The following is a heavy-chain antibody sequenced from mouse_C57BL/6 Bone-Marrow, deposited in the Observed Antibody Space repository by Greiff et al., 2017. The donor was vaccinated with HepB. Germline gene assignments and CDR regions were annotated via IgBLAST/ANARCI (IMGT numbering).Heavy chain of an antibody. CDR1: GYTFTSYG. D-gene: IGHD1-1*01. CDR3: ARGFTTVVAHWYFDV. V-gene: IGHV1-81*01. J-gene: IGHJ1*03. CDR2: IYPRSGNT. Sequence: VKLVESGAELARPGASVKLSCKASGYTFTSYGISWVKQRTGQGLEWIGEIYPRSGNTYYNEKFKGKATLTADKSSSTAYMELRSLTSEDSAVYFCARGFTTVVAHWYFDVWGTGTTVTVSS.